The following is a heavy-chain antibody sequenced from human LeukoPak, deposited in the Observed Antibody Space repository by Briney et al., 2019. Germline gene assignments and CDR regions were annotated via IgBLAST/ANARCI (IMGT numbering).Heavy chain of an antibody. J-gene: IGHJ4*02. CDR3: AKHSGSYFIYSVVS. CDR1: GFTFISYG. CDR2: ISNTAYNA. V-gene: IGHV3-23*01. Sequence: AGGSLRLSCEASGFTFISYGMSWVRQAPGKGLEWVSTISNTAYNAYYADSVKGRFTISRDNSANTVSLQMNSLRAENTALYYCAKHSGSYFIYSVVSWGQGTQITVSS. D-gene: IGHD2-15*01.